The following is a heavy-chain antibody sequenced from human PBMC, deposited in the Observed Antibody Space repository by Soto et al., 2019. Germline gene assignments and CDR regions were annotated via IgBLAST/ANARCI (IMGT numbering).Heavy chain of an antibody. CDR3: ARRERYYGSPGWFDP. CDR1: GASINNFAYY. Sequence: SETLSLTCSVSGASINNFAYYWGWIRQPPGKGLEWIGTVYYNENTYYNPSLKSRVAISVDTAKNQFSLSLRSVTAADTAIYFCARRERYYGSPGWFDPWGQGTLVTVSS. J-gene: IGHJ5*01. V-gene: IGHV4-39*01. D-gene: IGHD3-10*01. CDR2: VYYNENT.